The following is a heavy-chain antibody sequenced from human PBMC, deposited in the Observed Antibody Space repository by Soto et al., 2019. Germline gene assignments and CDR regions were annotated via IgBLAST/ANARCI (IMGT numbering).Heavy chain of an antibody. Sequence: SETLSLTCTVSGGSISSSSYYWGWIRQPPGKGLEWIGSIYYSGSTYYNPSLKSRVTISVDTSKNQFSLKLSSVTAADTAVYYCASLSWGSYRPTPYYYYMDVWGKGTTVTVSS. CDR2: IYYSGST. D-gene: IGHD3-16*02. CDR1: GGSISSSSYY. CDR3: ASLSWGSYRPTPYYYYMDV. J-gene: IGHJ6*03. V-gene: IGHV4-39*01.